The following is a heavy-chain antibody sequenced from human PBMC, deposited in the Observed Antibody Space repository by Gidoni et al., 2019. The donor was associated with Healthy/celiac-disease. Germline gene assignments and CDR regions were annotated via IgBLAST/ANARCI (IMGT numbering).Heavy chain of an antibody. J-gene: IGHJ4*02. V-gene: IGHV3-21*01. Sequence: EVQLVESGGGLVKPGGSLRLSCAASGFTFSSYSMNWVRQAPGKGLEWVSSISSSSSYIYYADSVKGRFTISRDNAKNSLYLQMNSLRAEDTAVYYCARDYIVAGGGSGRDYWGQGTLVTVSS. D-gene: IGHD5-12*01. CDR1: GFTFSSYS. CDR3: ARDYIVAGGGSGRDY. CDR2: ISSSSSYI.